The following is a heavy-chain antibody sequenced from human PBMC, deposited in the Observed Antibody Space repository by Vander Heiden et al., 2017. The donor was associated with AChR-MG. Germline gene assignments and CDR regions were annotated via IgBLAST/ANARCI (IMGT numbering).Heavy chain of an antibody. CDR1: GFSFINYA. J-gene: IGHJ4*02. V-gene: IGHV3-23*01. CDR3: AKMKGLVTHFD. CDR2: VTGSGGIT. D-gene: IGHD5-18*01. Sequence: EVQLLESGGGSAQPGGSLRLSCAASGFSFINYALSWVRQPPGKGLEWVATVTGSGGITYYADSVAGRFTISKDHPKNTVYLQMNSLRAEDTAIYYCAKMKGLVTHFDWGQGTLVTVSS.